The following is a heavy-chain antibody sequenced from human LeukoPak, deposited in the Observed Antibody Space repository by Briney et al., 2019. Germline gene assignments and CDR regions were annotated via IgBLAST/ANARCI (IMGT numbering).Heavy chain of an antibody. Sequence: GGSLRLSCAASGFTFSSYSMNWVRQAPGKGLEWVSSISSSSSYIYYADSVKGRSTISRDNAKNSLYLQMNSLRAEDTAVYYCARVGAYDSSGYTFDYWGQGTLVTVSS. V-gene: IGHV3-21*01. D-gene: IGHD3-22*01. J-gene: IGHJ4*02. CDR3: ARVGAYDSSGYTFDY. CDR2: ISSSSSYI. CDR1: GFTFSSYS.